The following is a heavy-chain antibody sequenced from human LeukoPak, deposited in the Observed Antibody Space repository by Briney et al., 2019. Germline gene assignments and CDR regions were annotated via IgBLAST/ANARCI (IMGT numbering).Heavy chain of an antibody. V-gene: IGHV4-59*01. CDR2: IYYSGST. J-gene: IGHJ5*02. CDR1: GGSISSYY. Sequence: PSETLSLTCTVSGGSISSYYWSWIRQPPGKGLEWIGYIYYSGSTNYNPSFKSRVTISVDTSKNQFSLKLSSVTAADTAVYYCARGSITKWFDPWGQGTLVTVSS. D-gene: IGHD3-10*01. CDR3: ARGSITKWFDP.